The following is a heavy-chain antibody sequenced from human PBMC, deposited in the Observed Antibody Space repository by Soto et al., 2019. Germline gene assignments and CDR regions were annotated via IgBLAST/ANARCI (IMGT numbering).Heavy chain of an antibody. CDR3: ARDRRGGDCSSTSCYGRPPGPDSHMYYYYGMDV. Sequence: VASVKVSCKASGGTFSSYAISWVRQAPGQGLEWMGGIIPIFGTANYAQKFQGRVTITADESTSTAYMELSSLRSEDTAVYYCARDRRGGDCSSTSCYGRPPGPDSHMYYYYGMDVWGQGTTVTVSS. V-gene: IGHV1-69*13. J-gene: IGHJ6*02. D-gene: IGHD2-2*01. CDR2: IIPIFGTA. CDR1: GGTFSSYA.